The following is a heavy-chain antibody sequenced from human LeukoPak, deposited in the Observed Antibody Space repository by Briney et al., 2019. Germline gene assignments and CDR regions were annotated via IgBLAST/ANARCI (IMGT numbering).Heavy chain of an antibody. CDR3: ARLVDYSNYVPYGMDV. Sequence: ASVNVSCKASGYTFTGYYMHWVRQAPGQGLVWMGWINPNSGGTNYAQKFQGRVTMTRDTSISTAYMELSRLRSEDTAVYYCARLVDYSNYVPYGMDVWGQGTTVTVSS. D-gene: IGHD4-11*01. J-gene: IGHJ6*02. CDR1: GYTFTGYY. V-gene: IGHV1-2*02. CDR2: INPNSGGT.